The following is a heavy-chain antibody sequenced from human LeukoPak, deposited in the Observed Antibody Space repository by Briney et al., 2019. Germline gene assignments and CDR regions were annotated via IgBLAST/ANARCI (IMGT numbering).Heavy chain of an antibody. CDR2: INPNSGGA. CDR3: ARDGVFDWIDY. Sequence: GASVKVSCKASGYTFTGYYMHWVRQAPGQGLEWMGRINPNSGGANYAQKFQGRVTMTRDTYISTAYMDLSRLRADDTAVYYCARDGVFDWIDYWGQGTLVTVSS. J-gene: IGHJ4*02. V-gene: IGHV1-2*06. D-gene: IGHD3-9*01. CDR1: GYTFTGYY.